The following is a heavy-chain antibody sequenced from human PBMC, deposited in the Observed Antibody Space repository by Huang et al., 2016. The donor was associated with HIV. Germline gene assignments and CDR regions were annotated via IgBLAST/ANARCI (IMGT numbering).Heavy chain of an antibody. D-gene: IGHD3-3*01. Sequence: EVQLLESGGGLVQPGGSLRLSCSGSGFSFVRYAMGWVRQPPGKGSEWVSATMNSGRDTYDADSVKGRFTISRDNSKNTLYLQMNSLRAEDTAVYYCAKEASYIFWNGYPLASWGQGTLVTVSP. J-gene: IGHJ5*02. CDR2: TMNSGRDT. V-gene: IGHV3-23*01. CDR3: AKEASYIFWNGYPLAS. CDR1: GFSFVRYA.